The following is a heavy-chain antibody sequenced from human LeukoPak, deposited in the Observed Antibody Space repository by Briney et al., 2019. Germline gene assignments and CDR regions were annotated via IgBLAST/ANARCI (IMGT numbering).Heavy chain of an antibody. CDR2: IYYSGST. Sequence: PSETLSLTCTVSGGSISSYYWSWIRQPPGKGLEWIGYIYYSGSTNYNPSLKSRVTISVDTSKNQFSLKLSSVTAADTAVYYCARANIYYGGNLYDAFDIWGQGTMVTVSS. CDR3: ARANIYYGGNLYDAFDI. D-gene: IGHD4-23*01. V-gene: IGHV4-59*01. CDR1: GGSISSYY. J-gene: IGHJ3*02.